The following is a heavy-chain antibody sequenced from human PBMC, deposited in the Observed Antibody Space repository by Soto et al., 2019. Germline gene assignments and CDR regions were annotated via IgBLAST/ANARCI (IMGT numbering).Heavy chain of an antibody. CDR2: INPNSGGT. J-gene: IGHJ4*02. D-gene: IGHD2-2*02. CDR1: GYTFTGYY. Sequence: GASVKVSCKXSGYTFTGYYMHWVRQAPGQGLEWMGWINPNSGGTNYAQKFQGWVTMTRDTSISTAYMELSRLRSDDTAVYYCATKRLYCSSTSCYTTGFDYWGQGTLVTVSS. V-gene: IGHV1-2*04. CDR3: ATKRLYCSSTSCYTTGFDY.